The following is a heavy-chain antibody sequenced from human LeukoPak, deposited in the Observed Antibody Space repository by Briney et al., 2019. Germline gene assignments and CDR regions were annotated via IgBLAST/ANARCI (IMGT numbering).Heavy chain of an antibody. V-gene: IGHV4-61*08. CDR2: IYYSGST. Sequence: PSQTLSLTCTVSGGSISSGGYYWSWIRQPPGKGLEWIGYIYYSGSTNYNPSLKSRVTISVDTSKNQFSLKLSSVTAADTAVYYCARGQSVRSWELHPRAFDIWGQGTMVTVSS. D-gene: IGHD1-26*01. J-gene: IGHJ3*02. CDR3: ARGQSVRSWELHPRAFDI. CDR1: GGSISSGGYY.